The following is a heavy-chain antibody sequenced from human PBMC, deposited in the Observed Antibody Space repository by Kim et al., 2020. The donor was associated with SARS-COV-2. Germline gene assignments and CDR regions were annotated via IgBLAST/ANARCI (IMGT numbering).Heavy chain of an antibody. V-gene: IGHV3-23*01. Sequence: GGSLRLSCAASGFTFSSYAMSWVRQAPGKGLEWVSAISGSGGSTYYADSVKGRFTISRDNSKNTLYLKMNSLRAEDTAVYYCAKDQFRTYSSGWYSWYFELWGRGTLVTVSS. D-gene: IGHD6-19*01. CDR1: GFTFSSYA. CDR3: AKDQFRTYSSGWYSWYFEL. J-gene: IGHJ2*01. CDR2: ISGSGGST.